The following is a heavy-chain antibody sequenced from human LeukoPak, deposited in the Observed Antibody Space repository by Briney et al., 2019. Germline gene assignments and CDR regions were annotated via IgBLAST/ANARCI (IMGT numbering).Heavy chain of an antibody. CDR3: VRQKKSHGNFDY. CDR2: VGIAADT. V-gene: IGHV3-13*01. CDR1: GFTFSDHA. D-gene: IGHD1-26*01. Sequence: GGSLRLSCAASGFTFSDHAMRWVRQAPGKGLEWVSAVGIAADTFYPGSVKGRLTISRENAKNSLYLQMNSLRVEDTAVYYCVRQKKSHGNFDYWGQGTLVTVSS. J-gene: IGHJ4*02.